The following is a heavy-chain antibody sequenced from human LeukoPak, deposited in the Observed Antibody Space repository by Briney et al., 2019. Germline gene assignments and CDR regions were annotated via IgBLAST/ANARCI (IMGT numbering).Heavy chain of an antibody. J-gene: IGHJ4*02. CDR1: GGSISSYY. D-gene: IGHD6-19*01. Sequence: KPSETLSLTCTVSGGSISSYYWSWIRQPAGKGLEWIGRIYTSGSTNYNPSLKSRATMPVDTSKNQFSLKLSSVTAADTAVYYCARDGSQEQWLAYFDYWGQGTLVTVSS. V-gene: IGHV4-4*07. CDR2: IYTSGST. CDR3: ARDGSQEQWLAYFDY.